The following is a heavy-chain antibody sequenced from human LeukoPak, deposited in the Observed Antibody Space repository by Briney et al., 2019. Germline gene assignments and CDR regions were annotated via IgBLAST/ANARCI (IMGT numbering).Heavy chain of an antibody. D-gene: IGHD1-26*01. V-gene: IGHV1-2*02. CDR1: GYSFTYYY. CDR3: ARDRETNGMDV. J-gene: IGHJ6*02. Sequence: GASVKVSCKASGYSFTYYYIHWVRQAPGHGLEWMGWIKPNSGGTNYARKFKGRVTMTRNTSISTACLELSRLSGDDTAVYYCARDRETNGMDVWGQGTTVTVS. CDR2: IKPNSGGT.